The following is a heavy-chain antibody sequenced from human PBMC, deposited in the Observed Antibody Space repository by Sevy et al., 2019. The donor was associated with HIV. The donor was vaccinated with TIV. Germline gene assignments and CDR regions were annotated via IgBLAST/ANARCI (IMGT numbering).Heavy chain of an antibody. CDR3: AKALVETEDKNEFDP. Sequence: GGSLRLSCAASGFTLSSYAMSWVRQAPEKGLEWVSSISISGADKYYADSVKGRFTISRDNSQNRLYLQMNSLRAEDTALYYCAKALVETEDKNEFDPWGQGTLVTVSS. V-gene: IGHV3-23*01. D-gene: IGHD2-8*02. CDR1: GFTLSSYA. CDR2: ISISGADK. J-gene: IGHJ5*02.